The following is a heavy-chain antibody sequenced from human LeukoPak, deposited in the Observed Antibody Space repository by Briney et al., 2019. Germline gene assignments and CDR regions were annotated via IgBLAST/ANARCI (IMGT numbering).Heavy chain of an antibody. CDR3: ARDRRRPYYYDSSGYLHAFDI. D-gene: IGHD3-22*01. Sequence: GGSLRLSCAASGFTFSSYAMHRVRQAPGKGLEWVAVISYDGSNKYYADSVKGRFTISRDNSKNTLYLQMNSLRAEDTAVYYCARDRRRPYYYDSSGYLHAFDIWGQGTMVTVYS. V-gene: IGHV3-30-3*01. CDR2: ISYDGSNK. J-gene: IGHJ3*02. CDR1: GFTFSSYA.